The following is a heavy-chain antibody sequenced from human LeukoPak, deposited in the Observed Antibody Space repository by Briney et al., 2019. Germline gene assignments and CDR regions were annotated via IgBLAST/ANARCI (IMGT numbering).Heavy chain of an antibody. J-gene: IGHJ4*02. CDR2: IDSGVSST. Sequence: GGSLRLSCVGSGFTFSSYWMHWVRQAPGKGLIWVSRIDSGVSSTIYADSVKGRFTISGDNAKNTLYLQMNSLRAEDTAVYYCTRGRYYFDYWGQGTLVTVSS. CDR1: GFTFSSYW. CDR3: TRGRYYFDY. V-gene: IGHV3-74*01. D-gene: IGHD4-17*01.